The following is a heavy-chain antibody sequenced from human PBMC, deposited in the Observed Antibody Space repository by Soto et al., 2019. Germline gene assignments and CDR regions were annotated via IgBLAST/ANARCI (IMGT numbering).Heavy chain of an antibody. CDR3: AREVVRVAGTRWFDP. D-gene: IGHD6-19*01. V-gene: IGHV1-18*01. Sequence: EASVKVSCKASGYTFTNYGISWVRQAPGQGLEWMGWISAYNGNTNYAQKLQGRVTMTTDTSTSTAYMELRSLRSDDTAVYYCAREVVRVAGTRWFDPWGQGTLVTVSS. CDR2: ISAYNGNT. CDR1: GYTFTNYG. J-gene: IGHJ5*02.